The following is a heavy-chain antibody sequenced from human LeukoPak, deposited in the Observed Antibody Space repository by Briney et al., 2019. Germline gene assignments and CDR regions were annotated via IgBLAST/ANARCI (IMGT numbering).Heavy chain of an antibody. V-gene: IGHV1-8*01. CDR1: GYTFTSYD. CDR3: ARLGIAVAGTGYYFDY. D-gene: IGHD6-19*01. Sequence: ASVKVSCKASGYTFTSYDINWVRRATGQGLEWMGWMNPNSGNTGYAQKFQGRVTMTRNTSISTAYMELSSLRSEDTAVYYCARLGIAVAGTGYYFDYWGQGTLVTVSS. J-gene: IGHJ4*02. CDR2: MNPNSGNT.